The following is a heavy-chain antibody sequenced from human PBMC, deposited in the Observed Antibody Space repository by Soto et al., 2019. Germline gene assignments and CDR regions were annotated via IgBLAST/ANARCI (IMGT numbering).Heavy chain of an antibody. V-gene: IGHV4-59*01. CDR2: IYYSXST. D-gene: IGHD1-26*01. Sequence: XXTLSLTCTVSSGSITSYYWSWIRQPPGKGMEYIGXIYYSXSTNYKQSLKXXVTISVDTXKNQLSLKLSSVNDADKDVYYCARDLGGADFDIWGQGTMVTV. CDR3: ARDLGGADFDI. CDR1: SGSITSYY. J-gene: IGHJ3*02.